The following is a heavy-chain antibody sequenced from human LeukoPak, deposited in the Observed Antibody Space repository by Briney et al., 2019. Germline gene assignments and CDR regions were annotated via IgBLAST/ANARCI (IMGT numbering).Heavy chain of an antibody. CDR2: VYYSGST. Sequence: SETLSLTCTVSGGSISSYYWSWIRQPAGKGLEWIGYVYYSGSTNYNPSLQSRLTLSLDTSKKQVSLKLSSVTAADTAVYYCARNVAVTGTYSYSDYWGQGILVTVSS. CDR3: ARNVAVTGTYSYSDY. CDR1: GGSISSYY. J-gene: IGHJ4*02. V-gene: IGHV4-59*08. D-gene: IGHD6-19*01.